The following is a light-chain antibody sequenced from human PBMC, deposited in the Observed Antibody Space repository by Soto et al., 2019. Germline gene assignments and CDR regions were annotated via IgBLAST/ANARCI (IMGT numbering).Light chain of an antibody. Sequence: DIQMTQSPSSLSASVGDRVTITCLASQNINSYLNWYQQKVGKAPKLLINAASTLQSGVPLRFRGSGSGTDFTLTISSLQPEDFATYYCQESYNLHTFGGGTKVEIK. CDR3: QESYNLHT. J-gene: IGKJ4*01. CDR1: QNINSY. V-gene: IGKV1-39*01. CDR2: AAS.